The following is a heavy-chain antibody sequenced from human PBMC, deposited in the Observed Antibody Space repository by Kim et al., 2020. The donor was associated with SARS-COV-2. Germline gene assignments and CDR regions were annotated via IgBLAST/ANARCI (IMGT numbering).Heavy chain of an antibody. Sequence: SVKVSCKASGGTFSSYAISWVRQAPGQGLEWTGGIIPIFGTANYAQKFQGRVTITADESTSTAYMELSSLRSEDTAVYYCASGGGHGVAVAGTMGYWGQGTLVTVSS. V-gene: IGHV1-69*13. CDR2: IIPIFGTA. CDR3: ASGGGHGVAVAGTMGY. CDR1: GGTFSSYA. J-gene: IGHJ4*02. D-gene: IGHD6-19*01.